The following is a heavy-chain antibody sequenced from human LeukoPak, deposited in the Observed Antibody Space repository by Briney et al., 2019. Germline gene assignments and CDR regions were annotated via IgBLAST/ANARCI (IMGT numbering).Heavy chain of an antibody. Sequence: GGSLRLSCAASGFTFSSYAMSWVRQAPGKGLEWVSAISGSGGSTYYADSVKGRFTISRDNSKNTLYLQMNSLRAEDTAVYYCAKSRAEYYDSRGPFDYWGQGTIVTVSS. CDR1: GFTFSSYA. V-gene: IGHV3-23*01. J-gene: IGHJ4*02. D-gene: IGHD3-22*01. CDR3: AKSRAEYYDSRGPFDY. CDR2: ISGSGGST.